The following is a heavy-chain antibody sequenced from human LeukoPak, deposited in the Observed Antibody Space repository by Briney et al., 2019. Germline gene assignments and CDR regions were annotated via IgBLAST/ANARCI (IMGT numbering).Heavy chain of an antibody. V-gene: IGHV3-21*01. CDR2: ISGSNSYI. CDR3: ARGGFAFYYYMDV. CDR1: GFTFSSYD. J-gene: IGHJ6*03. Sequence: GGSLRLSCAASGFTFSSYDMHWVRQAPGKGLEWVSSISGSNSYIYYADSMKGRFTISRDNAKNSVYLQMNSLRAEDTAVYYCARGGFAFYYYMDVWGKGTTVTISS. D-gene: IGHD3-16*01.